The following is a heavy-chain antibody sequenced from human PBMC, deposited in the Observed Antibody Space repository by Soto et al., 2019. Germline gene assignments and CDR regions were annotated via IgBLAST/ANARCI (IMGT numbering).Heavy chain of an antibody. V-gene: IGHV5-51*01. CDR3: ARQGSPDPFDI. CDR1: GYSFPTYW. CDR2: IYPADSDT. J-gene: IGHJ3*02. Sequence: GESLKISCKGSGYSFPTYWIAWVRQMPGKGLEWMGIIYPADSDTRYSPSFQGQVTISADKSISTAYLQWSSLEASDTAIYYCARQGSPDPFDIWGPGTKVTVSS.